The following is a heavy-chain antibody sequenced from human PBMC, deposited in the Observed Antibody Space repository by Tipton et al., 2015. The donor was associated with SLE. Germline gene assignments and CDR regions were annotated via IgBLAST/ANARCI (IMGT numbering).Heavy chain of an antibody. CDR2: ISSSSSYI. J-gene: IGHJ4*02. CDR1: GFTFSTYS. D-gene: IGHD1-20*01. CDR3: ARAAIVTGPDG. Sequence: SLRLSCAASGFTFSTYSMNWVRQAPGKGLEWVSSISSSSSYIYYADSVKGRFTISRDNAKNSLYLQMNSLRAGDTAVYYCARAAIVTGPDGWGQGTLVTVSS. V-gene: IGHV3-21*01.